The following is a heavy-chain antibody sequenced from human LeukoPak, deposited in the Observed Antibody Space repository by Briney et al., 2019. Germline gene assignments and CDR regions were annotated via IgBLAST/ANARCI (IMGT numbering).Heavy chain of an antibody. Sequence: GGSLRLSCAASGFTFNSYWMHWVRHAPGKGVVWVSRINSDGSGTSDADFVKGRFTISRDNSKNTLYLQMNSLRAEDTAMYYCARDRLTNDAFDIWGQGTMVTVSS. CDR2: INSDGSGT. CDR3: ARDRLTNDAFDI. J-gene: IGHJ3*02. D-gene: IGHD2-8*01. V-gene: IGHV3-74*01. CDR1: GFTFNSYW.